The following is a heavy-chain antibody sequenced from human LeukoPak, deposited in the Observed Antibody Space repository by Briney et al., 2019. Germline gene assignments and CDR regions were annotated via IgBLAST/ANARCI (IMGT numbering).Heavy chain of an antibody. CDR3: AAFRGSPIDI. CDR2: IYYSGST. J-gene: IGHJ3*02. D-gene: IGHD3-10*01. V-gene: IGHV4-39*01. Sequence: SETLSLTCTVSGGSISSSSYYWGWIRQPPGKGLEWIGSIYYSGSTYYNPSLKSRVTISVDTSKNQFSLKLSSVTAADTAVYYCAAFRGSPIDIWGQGTKVTVSS. CDR1: GGSISSSSYY.